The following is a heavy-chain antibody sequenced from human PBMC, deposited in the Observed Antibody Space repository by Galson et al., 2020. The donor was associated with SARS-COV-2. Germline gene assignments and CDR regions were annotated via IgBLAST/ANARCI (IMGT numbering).Heavy chain of an antibody. CDR1: GDSITSYHW. D-gene: IGHD5-12*01. CDR2: IFHDGAT. Sequence: SETLSLTCAVSGDSITSYHWWNWVRPPPGKGLEWIGEIFHDGATNYNPSLTNRVTILMDKAKNQFSLRLTSVTAADTAVYYCARGGGYYFDYWGQGTLVTASP. CDR3: ARGGGYYFDY. V-gene: IGHV4-4*02. J-gene: IGHJ4*02.